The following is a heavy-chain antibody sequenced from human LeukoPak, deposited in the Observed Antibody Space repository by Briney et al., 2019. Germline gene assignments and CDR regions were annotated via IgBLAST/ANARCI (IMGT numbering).Heavy chain of an antibody. J-gene: IGHJ4*02. Sequence: SETLSLTCTVSGGSVSSGSYYWSWIRQPPGKGLEWIGFMSNSGHTDSSPSLKSRVTISLDTSESQFSLELNSVTAADTAVYYCARVSSDSSGYYYGSFDYWGQGTLVTVSS. CDR2: MSNSGHT. CDR3: ARVSSDSSGYYYGSFDY. V-gene: IGHV4-61*01. CDR1: GGSVSSGSYY. D-gene: IGHD3-22*01.